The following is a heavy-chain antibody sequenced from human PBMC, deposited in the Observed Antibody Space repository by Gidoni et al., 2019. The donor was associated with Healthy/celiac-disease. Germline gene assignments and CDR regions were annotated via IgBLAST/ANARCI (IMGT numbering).Heavy chain of an antibody. Sequence: QVQLQESGPGLVKPSQTLSLTCTVSGCSISSGGYYWSWIRQHPGKGLEWIGYIYYIGSTYYNPSLKSRVTISVDTSKNQFSLKLSSVTAADTAVYYCARDRRGGETFDYWGQGTLVTVSS. D-gene: IGHD2-21*01. CDR1: GCSISSGGYY. CDR3: ARDRRGGETFDY. CDR2: IYYIGST. J-gene: IGHJ4*02. V-gene: IGHV4-31*03.